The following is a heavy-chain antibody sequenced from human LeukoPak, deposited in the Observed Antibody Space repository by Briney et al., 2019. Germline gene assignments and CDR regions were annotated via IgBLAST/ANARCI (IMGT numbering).Heavy chain of an antibody. V-gene: IGHV4-30-4*08. Sequence: PSETLSLTCTVSGGSISSGDYYWSWIRQPPGKGLEWIGYIYYSGSTYYNPSLKSRVTISVDTSKNQFSLNLSSVTAADTAVYYCASMIQDYYYYYYMDVWGKGTTVTVSS. CDR2: IYYSGST. CDR1: GGSISSGDYY. J-gene: IGHJ6*03. D-gene: IGHD3-16*01. CDR3: ASMIQDYYYYYYMDV.